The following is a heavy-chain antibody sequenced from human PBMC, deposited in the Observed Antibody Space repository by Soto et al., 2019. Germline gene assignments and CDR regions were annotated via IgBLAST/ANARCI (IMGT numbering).Heavy chain of an antibody. V-gene: IGHV1-18*01. D-gene: IGHD3-22*01. CDR2: ISAYNGNT. CDR1: GYTFTSYG. Sequence: SCKASGYTFTSYGISWVRQAPGQGLEWMGWISAYNGNTNYAQKLQGRVTMTTDTSTSTAYMELRSLRSDDTAVYYCAREMGTYYYDSSGYRYYYYYGMDVWGQGTTVTVSS. J-gene: IGHJ6*02. CDR3: AREMGTYYYDSSGYRYYYYYGMDV.